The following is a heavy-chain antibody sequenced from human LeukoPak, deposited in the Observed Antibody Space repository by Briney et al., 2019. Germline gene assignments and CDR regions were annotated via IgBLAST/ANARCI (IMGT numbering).Heavy chain of an antibody. CDR1: GFTFSNYM. J-gene: IGHJ4*02. V-gene: IGHV3-74*01. D-gene: IGHD1-20*01. CDR2: IKSDGITI. CDR3: LGDLNWSLDQ. Sequence: GGSLRLSCAASGFTFSNYMMHWVRQAPGKGLVWVSRIKSDGITITYADSVKGRFTISRDNAKNTLYLQMNSLRAEDTAVYYCLGDLNWSLDQWGQGTLVTVSS.